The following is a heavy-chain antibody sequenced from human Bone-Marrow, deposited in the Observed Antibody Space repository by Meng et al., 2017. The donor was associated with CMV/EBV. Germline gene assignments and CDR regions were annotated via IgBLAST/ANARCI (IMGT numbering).Heavy chain of an antibody. J-gene: IGHJ6*02. CDR3: ARTRIAAAGTGYYGMDV. CDR2: MSSSCTHI. CDR1: EFTFTFSNYR. Sequence: GESLKISCATSEFTFTFSNYRMHWVRQAPGKGLECVSSMSSSCTHIYYVDSVKGRFTISRDNAKDSLCLQMSSLRAEDTAVYYCARTRIAAAGTGYYGMDVWGQGTTVTVSS. V-gene: IGHV3-21*01. D-gene: IGHD6-13*01.